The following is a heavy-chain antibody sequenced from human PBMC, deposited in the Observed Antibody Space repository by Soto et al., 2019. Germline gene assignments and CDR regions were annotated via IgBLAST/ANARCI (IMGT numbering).Heavy chain of an antibody. J-gene: IGHJ6*02. CDR1: GGTFSSYA. Sequence: QVQLVQSGAEVKKPGSSVKVSCKASGGTFSSYAISWVRQSPGQGLEWMGGIIPIFGTANYAQKFQGRVTITADESTGTAYMELSSLRSDDTAVYYCERGGYSYGYGYYDGMDVWGQGTTVTVPS. CDR2: IIPIFGTA. D-gene: IGHD5-18*01. V-gene: IGHV1-69*01. CDR3: ERGGYSYGYGYYDGMDV.